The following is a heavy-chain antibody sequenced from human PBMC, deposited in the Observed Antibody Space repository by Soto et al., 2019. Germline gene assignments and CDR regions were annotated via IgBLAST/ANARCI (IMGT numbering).Heavy chain of an antibody. Sequence: QITLKESGPTLVKPTKTLTLTCTVSGFSLTTRGVGVGWIRQPPGKALEWLALIYWDDDEGYSPSLKGRLTTTYDTSKNRVVLTMTNMDPVHTATYYCEHRPRGYSYHFDYRGQGTLVTVSS. CDR1: GFSLTTRGVG. CDR2: IYWDDDE. J-gene: IGHJ4*02. D-gene: IGHD5-18*01. CDR3: EHRPRGYSYHFDY. V-gene: IGHV2-5*02.